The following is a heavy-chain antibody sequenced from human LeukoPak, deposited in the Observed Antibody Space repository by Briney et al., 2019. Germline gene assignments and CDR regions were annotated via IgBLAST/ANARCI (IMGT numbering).Heavy chain of an antibody. CDR1: GFTFSSYS. V-gene: IGHV3-48*01. D-gene: IGHD3-22*01. Sequence: GGSLSLSCTASGFTFSSYSKNWVRQAPGKGLEGFSYISSSSSTIYYADSVKGRFTISRDNSKNTLYLQMNSLRAEDTAVYYCARGGFDYYDSSAPAPFDYWGQGTLVTVSS. CDR2: ISSSSSTI. J-gene: IGHJ4*02. CDR3: ARGGFDYYDSSAPAPFDY.